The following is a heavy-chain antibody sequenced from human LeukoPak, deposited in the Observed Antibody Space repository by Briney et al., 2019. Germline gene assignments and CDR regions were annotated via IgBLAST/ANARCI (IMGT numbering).Heavy chain of an antibody. CDR2: IKQDGSEK. V-gene: IGHV3-7*04. CDR1: GFTFSSYW. CDR3: ARGGKDIVVVPAANPYYYYYYMDV. D-gene: IGHD2-2*01. Sequence: PGGSLRLSCAASGFTFSSYWMSWVRQAPGKGLEWVANIKQDGSEKYYVDSVKGRFTISRDNAKNSLYLQMNSLRAEDTAVYYCARGGKDIVVVPAANPYYYYYYMDVWGKGTTVTISS. J-gene: IGHJ6*03.